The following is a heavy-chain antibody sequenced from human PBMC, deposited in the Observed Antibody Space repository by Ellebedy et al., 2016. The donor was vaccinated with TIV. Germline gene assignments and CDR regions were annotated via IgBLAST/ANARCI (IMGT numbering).Heavy chain of an antibody. J-gene: IGHJ5*02. D-gene: IGHD4-17*01. Sequence: AASVTVSCKASGYTFTGYYMHWARQAPGQGLEWMGWINPNSGGTNYAQKFQGRVTMTRDTSISTAYMELSRLRSDDTAVYYCASLPHYGDSGPWGQGTLVTVSS. CDR3: ASLPHYGDSGP. CDR2: INPNSGGT. CDR1: GYTFTGYY. V-gene: IGHV1-2*02.